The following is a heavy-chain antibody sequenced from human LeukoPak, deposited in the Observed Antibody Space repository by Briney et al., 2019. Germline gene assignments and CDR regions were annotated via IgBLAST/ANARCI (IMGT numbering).Heavy chain of an antibody. V-gene: IGHV3-30*03. CDR1: GFTFSDYG. D-gene: IGHD4-17*01. CDR3: AREAHGDWGY. J-gene: IGHJ4*02. Sequence: GGSLRLSCAASGFTFSDYGMHWVRQAPGKGLEWVAVISYDGSNKYYADSVKGRFTISRDNSKNTLYLQVNSLRAEDMAVYYCAREAHGDWGYWGQGTLVTVSS. CDR2: ISYDGSNK.